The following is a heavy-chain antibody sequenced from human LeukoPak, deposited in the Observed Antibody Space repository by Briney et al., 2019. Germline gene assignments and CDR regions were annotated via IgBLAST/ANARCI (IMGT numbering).Heavy chain of an antibody. V-gene: IGHV3-23*01. CDR3: SKGRREVPAAMAYYGMDV. J-gene: IGHJ6*02. D-gene: IGHD2-2*01. CDR1: AFTFSSYG. CDR2: ISGSGGST. Sequence: GGSLRLSCAASAFTFSSYGMSWVRQAPGKGREWVSAISGSGGSTYYADSVEGRFTISRDNTKNTLYLQMNSLRAEDTAVYYCSKGRREVPAAMAYYGMDVWGQGTTVTVSS.